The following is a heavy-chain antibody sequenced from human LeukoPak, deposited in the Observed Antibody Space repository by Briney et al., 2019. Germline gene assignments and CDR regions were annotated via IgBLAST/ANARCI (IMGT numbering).Heavy chain of an antibody. D-gene: IGHD2-2*01. Sequence: PSETLSLTCTVSGGSISSHYWSWIRQPPGKGLEWIGYIYYSGSTNYNPSLKSRVTISVDTSKNQFSLKLSSVTAADTAVYYCARSGDGGYCSSTSCRTLDYWGQGTLVTVSS. V-gene: IGHV4-59*08. CDR2: IYYSGST. CDR3: ARSGDGGYCSSTSCRTLDY. J-gene: IGHJ4*02. CDR1: GGSISSHY.